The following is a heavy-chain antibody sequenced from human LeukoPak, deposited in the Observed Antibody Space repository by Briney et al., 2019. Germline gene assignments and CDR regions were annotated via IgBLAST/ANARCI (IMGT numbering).Heavy chain of an antibody. D-gene: IGHD3-10*01. CDR1: GFTFRSYA. CDR2: ISGSGTNT. J-gene: IGHJ4*02. Sequence: PGGSLRLSCAASGFTFRSYAMSWVRQAPGKGLEWVSIISGSGTNTYYADSVKGRFTISRDNSQNTLYLQMNSLRAEDTDVYYCAKDPLPVIATSYFDSWGQGTLVTVSS. V-gene: IGHV3-23*01. CDR3: AKDPLPVIATSYFDS.